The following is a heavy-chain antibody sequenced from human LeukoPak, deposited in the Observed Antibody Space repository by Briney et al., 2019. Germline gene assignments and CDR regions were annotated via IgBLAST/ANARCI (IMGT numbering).Heavy chain of an antibody. J-gene: IGHJ3*02. CDR3: AKSNTYYYDSSGLFAFDI. CDR2: ISGSGGST. Sequence: GGTLRLSCAASGFTFSSYGMSWVRQAPGKGLEWVSAISGSGGSTYYADSVKGRFTISRDNSKNTLYLQMNSLRAEDTAVYYCAKSNTYYYDSSGLFAFDIWGQGTMVTVSS. D-gene: IGHD3-22*01. CDR1: GFTFSSYG. V-gene: IGHV3-23*01.